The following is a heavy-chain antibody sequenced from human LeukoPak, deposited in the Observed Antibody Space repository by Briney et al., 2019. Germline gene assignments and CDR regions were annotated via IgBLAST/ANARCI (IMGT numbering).Heavy chain of an antibody. D-gene: IGHD3-3*01. CDR1: GGSISSSSYY. CDR2: IYYSGST. V-gene: IGHV4-61*05. J-gene: IGHJ4*02. CDR3: AIYYGDCFDY. Sequence: PSETLSLTCTVSGGSISSSSYYWGWIRQPPGKGLEWIGYIYYSGSTNYNPSLKSRVTISVDTSKNQFSLKLSSVTAADTAVYYCAIYYGDCFDYWGQGTLVTVSS.